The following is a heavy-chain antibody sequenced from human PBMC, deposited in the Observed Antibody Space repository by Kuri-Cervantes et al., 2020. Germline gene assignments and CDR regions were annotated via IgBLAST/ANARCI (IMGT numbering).Heavy chain of an antibody. J-gene: IGHJ4*02. D-gene: IGHD1-26*01. Sequence: GESLKISCAASGFTFSSYAMHWVRQAPGKGLEWVAVISYDGSNKYYADSVKGRFTISRDNSKNTLYLQMNSLRAEDTAVYYCAKAYSGSYLDYWGQGTLVTVSS. CDR2: ISYDGSNK. CDR3: AKAYSGSYLDY. CDR1: GFTFSSYA. V-gene: IGHV3-30*04.